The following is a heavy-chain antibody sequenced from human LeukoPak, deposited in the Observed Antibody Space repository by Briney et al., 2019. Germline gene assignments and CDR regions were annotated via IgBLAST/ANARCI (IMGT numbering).Heavy chain of an antibody. J-gene: IGHJ4*02. V-gene: IGHV3-21*01. D-gene: IGHD4-17*01. CDR1: GFTFSSYS. CDR3: ASKPTTATTLYY. CDR2: ISSSSSYI. Sequence: GGSLRLSCAASGFTFSSYSMNWVRQAPGKGLAWVSSISSSSSYIYYADSVKGRFTISRDNAKNSLYLQMNSLRAEDTAVYYCASKPTTATTLYYWGQGTLVTVSS.